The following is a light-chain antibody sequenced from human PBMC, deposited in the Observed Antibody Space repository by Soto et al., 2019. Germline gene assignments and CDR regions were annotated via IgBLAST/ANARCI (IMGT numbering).Light chain of an antibody. V-gene: IGLV2-23*01. CDR1: STDVGSHKL. J-gene: IGLJ1*01. CDR2: EAY. CDR3: CSNAVGSTYV. Sequence: ALTQPASVSGSPGQSITISCTGTSTDVGSHKLVPWYQQYPGNAPKLIIFEAYKRPSGVSNRFSGSKSGSTASLTISGLQAEDEADYYCCSNAVGSTYVFGTGTKVTVL.